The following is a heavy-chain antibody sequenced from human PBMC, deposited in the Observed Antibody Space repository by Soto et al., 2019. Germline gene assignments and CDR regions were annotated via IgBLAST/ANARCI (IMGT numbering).Heavy chain of an antibody. J-gene: IGHJ6*03. D-gene: IGHD5-12*01. Sequence: PGESRKISCAASGFTFSSYAMHWVRQAPCKGLEWVAVISYDGSNKYYADSVKGRFTISRDNAKNTLYLQMNSLRAEDTAVYYCARADIVATIYYYYYHLAVWGKGTTVTVSS. CDR3: ARADIVATIYYYYYHLAV. CDR2: ISYDGSNK. V-gene: IGHV3-30-3*01. CDR1: GFTFSSYA.